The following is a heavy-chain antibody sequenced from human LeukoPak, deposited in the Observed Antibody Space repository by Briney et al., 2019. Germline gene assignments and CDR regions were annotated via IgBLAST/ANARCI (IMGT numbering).Heavy chain of an antibody. D-gene: IGHD2-15*01. CDR3: ARRYCSGGSCFHFDQ. J-gene: IGHJ4*02. CDR1: GGSISSSSHY. CDR2: VHYSGST. Sequence: SETLSLTCTVSGGSISSSSHYWGWIRQPPGKGLEWIGIVHYSGSTFYSPSLKSRVTISLDTSTNQFSLKLTSVTATDTAIYYCARRYCSGGSCFHFDQWGQGTLVTVSS. V-gene: IGHV4-39*01.